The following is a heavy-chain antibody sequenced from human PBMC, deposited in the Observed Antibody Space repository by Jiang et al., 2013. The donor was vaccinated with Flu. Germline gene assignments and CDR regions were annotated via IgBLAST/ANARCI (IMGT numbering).Heavy chain of an antibody. CDR2: IIPIFGTA. V-gene: IGHV1-69*01. J-gene: IGHJ4*02. CDR3: VLGVGSTPYYYDSSGYYPY. Sequence: SGAEVKKPGSSVKVSCKASGGTFSSYAISWVRQAPGQGLEWMGGIIPIFGTANYAQKFQGRVTITADESTSTAYMELSSLRSEDTAVYYCVLGVGSTPYYYDSSGYYPYWGQGTLVTVSS. D-gene: IGHD3-22*01. CDR1: GGTFSSYA.